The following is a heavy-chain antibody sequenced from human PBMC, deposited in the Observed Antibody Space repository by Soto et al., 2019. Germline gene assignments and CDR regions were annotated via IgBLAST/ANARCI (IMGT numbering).Heavy chain of an antibody. CDR2: IIPILGIA. J-gene: IGHJ6*03. CDR3: ARDLVEAPIVVVLAAMLAPPDYYYYMDV. CDR1: GGTFSSYT. D-gene: IGHD2-2*01. Sequence: QVQLVQSGAEVKKPGSSVKVSCKASGGTFSSYTISWVRQAPGQGLEWMGRIIPILGIANYAQKFQGRVTITADKSTSTAYMELSSLRSEDTAVYYCARDLVEAPIVVVLAAMLAPPDYYYYMDVWGKGTTVTVSS. V-gene: IGHV1-69*08.